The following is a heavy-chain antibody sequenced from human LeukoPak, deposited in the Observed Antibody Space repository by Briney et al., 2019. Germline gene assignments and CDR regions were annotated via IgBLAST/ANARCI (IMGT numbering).Heavy chain of an antibody. CDR3: ARASTNNWYNYFDF. J-gene: IGHJ4*02. V-gene: IGHV3-66*01. CDR1: GSTVTTTY. Sequence: GGSLRLSCAVSGSTVTTTYLSWVRQAPGKGLESVSLIYSGGSTYYADSVKGRFIISRDKSNNTLYLQMNSLRADDTAVYYCARASTNNWYNYFDFWGQGTLVTVSS. D-gene: IGHD1/OR15-1a*01. CDR2: IYSGGST.